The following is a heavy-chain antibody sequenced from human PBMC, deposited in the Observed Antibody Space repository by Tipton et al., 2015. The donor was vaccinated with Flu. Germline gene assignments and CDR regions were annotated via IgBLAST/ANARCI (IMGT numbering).Heavy chain of an antibody. CDR2: IKQDGSEK. CDR3: ARAYSYYLGV. Sequence: SLRLSCAASGFTFSSHWMSWVRQAPGKGLEWVANIKQDGSEKYYVDSVKGRFTVSRDNAENALYLQINSLKAEDTAVYYCARAYSYYLGVWGKGTTVTVSS. CDR1: GFTFSSHW. V-gene: IGHV3-7*04. J-gene: IGHJ6*03. D-gene: IGHD2-21*01.